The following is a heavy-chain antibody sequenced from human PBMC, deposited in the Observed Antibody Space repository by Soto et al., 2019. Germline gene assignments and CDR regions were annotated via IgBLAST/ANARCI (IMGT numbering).Heavy chain of an antibody. CDR1: GGSISSGDYY. Sequence: SETLSLTCTVSGGSISSGDYYWSWIRQPPGKGLEWIGYIYYSGSTYYNPSLKSRVTISVDTSKNQFSLKLSSETAADTAVYYCAREVITMVRGVEKPKQFDYWGQGTLVTVSS. CDR2: IYYSGST. J-gene: IGHJ4*02. CDR3: AREVITMVRGVEKPKQFDY. V-gene: IGHV4-30-4*01. D-gene: IGHD3-10*01.